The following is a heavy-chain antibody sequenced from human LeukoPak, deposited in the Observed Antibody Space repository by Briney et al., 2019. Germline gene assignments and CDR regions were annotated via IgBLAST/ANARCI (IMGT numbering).Heavy chain of an antibody. J-gene: IGHJ4*02. CDR3: ARYASSSGGFDF. Sequence: GESLKISCKGLRYNFTTYWIGWVRQMPGQGLEWMGIMYTGDSDTRYSPSFQGQVTISADKSNTTTYLQWSSLKASDTAMYYCARYASSSGGFDFWAKGTLVTVSS. CDR1: RYNFTTYW. D-gene: IGHD6-6*01. V-gene: IGHV5-51*01. CDR2: MYTGDSDT.